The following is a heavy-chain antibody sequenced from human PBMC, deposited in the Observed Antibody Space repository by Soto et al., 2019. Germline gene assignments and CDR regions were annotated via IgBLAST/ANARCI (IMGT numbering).Heavy chain of an antibody. J-gene: IGHJ3*02. CDR3: ASPHIRPTDAFDI. CDR1: GGTFSSYA. V-gene: IGHV1-69*13. Sequence: SVKVSCKASGGTFSSYAISWVRQAPGQGLEWMGGIIPIFGTANYAQKFQGRVTITADESTSTAYMELSSLRSEDTAVYYCASPHIRPTDAFDIWGQGTMVTVSS. D-gene: IGHD3-3*02. CDR2: IIPIFGTA.